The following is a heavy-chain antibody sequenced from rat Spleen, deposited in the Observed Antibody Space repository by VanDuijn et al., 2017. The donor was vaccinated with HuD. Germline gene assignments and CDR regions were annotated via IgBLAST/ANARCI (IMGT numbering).Heavy chain of an antibody. J-gene: IGHJ3*01. D-gene: IGHD1-2*01. CDR2: IWGDGST. Sequence: QVQLKESGPGLVQPSQTLSLTCTVSGFSLSSYGVIWVRQPPGKGLEWMGVIWGDGSTDYNSVLKSRLTINRDTSKSQVFLNMNSLQAEDTATYYCGRDPAFYGYIDYWGQGTLVTVSS. CDR3: GRDPAFYGYIDY. V-gene: IGHV2-13*01. CDR1: GFSLSSYG.